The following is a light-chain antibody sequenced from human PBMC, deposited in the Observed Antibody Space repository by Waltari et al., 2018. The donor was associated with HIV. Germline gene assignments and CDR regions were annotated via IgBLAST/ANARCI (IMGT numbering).Light chain of an antibody. Sequence: QSALTQPASVSGSPGQSITISCTGTSSDVGRYTLVSWYQQHPGKAPKLMIYEVSKRPSGVSNRFSGSKSGNTASLTISGLQAEDEADYYCCSYAGSTYVVFGGGTKLTVL. CDR3: CSYAGSTYVV. CDR2: EVS. CDR1: SSDVGRYTL. V-gene: IGLV2-23*02. J-gene: IGLJ2*01.